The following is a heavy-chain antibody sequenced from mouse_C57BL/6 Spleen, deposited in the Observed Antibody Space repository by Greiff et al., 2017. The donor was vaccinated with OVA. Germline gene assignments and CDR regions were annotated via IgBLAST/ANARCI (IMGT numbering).Heavy chain of an antibody. D-gene: IGHD1-1*01. CDR2: ISSGGDYI. CDR3: TRDHYYGSSYVGYAMDY. CDR1: GFTFSSYA. J-gene: IGHJ4*01. V-gene: IGHV5-9-1*02. Sequence: EVKLMESGEGLVKPGGSLKLSCAASGFTFSSYAMSWVRQTPEKRLAWVAYISSGGDYIYYADTVKGRFTISRDNAMNTLYLQMSSLKSEDTAMYYCTRDHYYGSSYVGYAMDYWGQGTSVTVSS.